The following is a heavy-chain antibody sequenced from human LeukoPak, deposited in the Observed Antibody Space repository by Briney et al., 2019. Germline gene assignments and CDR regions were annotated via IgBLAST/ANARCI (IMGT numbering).Heavy chain of an antibody. CDR1: GGTFSNYA. D-gene: IGHD5-12*01. CDR3: ARGDSAYDLFGHIDY. Sequence: SVKVSCKASGGTFSNYAISWVRQAPGQGLEWMGGIIPIFSTANYAQKFQGRVTITADESTSTAYMELSSLRSEDTAVYYCARGDSAYDLFGHIDYWGQGTLVTVS. J-gene: IGHJ4*02. CDR2: IIPIFSTA. V-gene: IGHV1-69*13.